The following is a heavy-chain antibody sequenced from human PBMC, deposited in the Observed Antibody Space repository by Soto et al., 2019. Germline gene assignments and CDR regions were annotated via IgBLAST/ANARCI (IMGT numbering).Heavy chain of an antibody. CDR3: VRACYSAHCPYYFDC. CDR1: GFTFSSYW. D-gene: IGHD3-16*02. J-gene: IGHJ4*02. V-gene: IGHV3-7*01. CDR2: IKQDGSEK. Sequence: GGSLRLSCAASGFTFSSYWMSWVRQAPGKGLEWVANIKQDGSEKYHVDSVKGRFTISRDNAKNSLFLQMSTLRAEDTAVYYCVRACYSAHCPYYFDCWGQGTLVTVSS.